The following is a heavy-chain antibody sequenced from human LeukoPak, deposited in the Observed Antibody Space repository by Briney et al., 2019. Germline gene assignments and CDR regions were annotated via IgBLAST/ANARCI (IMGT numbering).Heavy chain of an antibody. D-gene: IGHD3-22*01. J-gene: IGHJ4*02. CDR1: GFTFSNSA. Sequence: GGSLRFSCAASGFTFSNSAMSWVRQAPGKGLEWVSGISGSGGSTYYADSVKGRFTISRDNSKNTVYLHMHSLRAEDTAVYYCARAMMVVANLWGVFDYWGQGTLVTVSS. CDR2: ISGSGGST. V-gene: IGHV3-23*01. CDR3: ARAMMVVANLWGVFDY.